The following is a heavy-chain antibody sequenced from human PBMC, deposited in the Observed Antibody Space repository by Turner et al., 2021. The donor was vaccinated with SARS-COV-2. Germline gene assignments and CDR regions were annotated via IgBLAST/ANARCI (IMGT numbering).Heavy chain of an antibody. V-gene: IGHV3-13*04. J-gene: IGHJ3*02. D-gene: IGHD3-22*01. Sequence: EVQLVESGGGLVQPGGSLRLSCAASGFTFSSYDMHWVRQAKGKGLEWVSAIGTAGDTYYPGSVKGRFTISRENVKNSLYLQMNSLRAGDTAVYYCARATDYYDSSGYYHTGAFDIWGQGTMVTVSS. CDR2: IGTAGDT. CDR3: ARATDYYDSSGYYHTGAFDI. CDR1: GFTFSSYD.